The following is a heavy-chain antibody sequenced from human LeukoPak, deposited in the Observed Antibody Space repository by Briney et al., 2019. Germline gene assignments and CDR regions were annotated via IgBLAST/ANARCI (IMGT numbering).Heavy chain of an antibody. V-gene: IGHV3-23*01. J-gene: IGHJ4*02. CDR2: IVGSGANT. D-gene: IGHD3-9*01. CDR1: GFIFSNYA. Sequence: PGGSLRLSCAASGFIFSNYAMSWPRQAPGKGLEWVPAIVGSGANTYYADSVKGRFTISRDNPRNTLYLQMNSLRAEDTAVYYCAKWGDYDVLTGYYDPDNWGQGTLVTVSS. CDR3: AKWGDYDVLTGYYDPDN.